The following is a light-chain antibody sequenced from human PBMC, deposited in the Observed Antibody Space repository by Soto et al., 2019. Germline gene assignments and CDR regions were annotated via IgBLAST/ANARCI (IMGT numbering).Light chain of an antibody. CDR1: PSVTVNS. V-gene: IGKV3-20*01. CDR3: QQYGDSPLT. J-gene: IGKJ3*01. Sequence: EILLIQSSSTLCLSPVEGVTLSCRASPSVTVNSLAWYQQKPGQAPRLLVYAASTRAAAVPDRFTGSGSGTDFALTISRLEPEDFGVYYCQQYGDSPLTSGPGTKVDIK. CDR2: AAS.